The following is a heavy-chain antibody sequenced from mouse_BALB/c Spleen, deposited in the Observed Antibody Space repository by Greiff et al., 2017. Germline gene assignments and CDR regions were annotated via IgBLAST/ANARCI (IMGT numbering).Heavy chain of an antibody. J-gene: IGHJ4*01. CDR1: GDSITSGY. V-gene: IGHV3-8*02. CDR3: ARNDRYDVFYAMDY. Sequence: EVQLQQSGPSLVKPSQTLSLTCSVTGDSITSGYWNWIRKFPGNKLESMGYISYSGSTYYNPSLKSRISITRDTSTNQYYLQLNSVTTEDTATYYCARNDRYDVFYAMDYWGQGTSVTVSS. D-gene: IGHD2-14*01. CDR2: ISYSGST.